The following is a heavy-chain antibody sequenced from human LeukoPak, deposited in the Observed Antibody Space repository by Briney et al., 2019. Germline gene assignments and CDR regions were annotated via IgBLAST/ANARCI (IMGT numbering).Heavy chain of an antibody. CDR2: ISYDGSNK. Sequence: GGSLRLSCAASGFTFSSYAMHWVRQAPGKGLEWVAVISYDGSNKYYADSVKGRFTISRDNSKNTLYLQMNSLRAEDTAVYYCARHPFYSSSYNWFDPWGQGTLVTVSS. CDR3: ARHPFYSSSYNWFDP. J-gene: IGHJ5*02. V-gene: IGHV3-30-3*01. CDR1: GFTFSSYA. D-gene: IGHD6-6*01.